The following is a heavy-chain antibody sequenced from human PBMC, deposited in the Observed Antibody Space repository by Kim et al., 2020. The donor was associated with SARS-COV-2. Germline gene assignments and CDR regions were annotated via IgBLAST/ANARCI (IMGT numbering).Heavy chain of an antibody. Sequence: NYNPSLKSRVTMSGDTSKNQFSLKLSSVTAADTAVYYCARDGRVWERFFDYWGQGSLVTVSS. CDR3: ARDGRVWERFFDY. V-gene: IGHV4-4*07. J-gene: IGHJ4*02. D-gene: IGHD1-26*01.